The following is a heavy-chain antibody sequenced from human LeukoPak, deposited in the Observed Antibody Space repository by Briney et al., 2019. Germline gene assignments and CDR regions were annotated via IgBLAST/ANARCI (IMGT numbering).Heavy chain of an antibody. D-gene: IGHD4-17*01. CDR2: INHSGST. V-gene: IGHV4-34*01. CDR1: GGSFSGYY. CDR3: ARFSSVTTSLDWFDP. Sequence: SETLSLTCAVYGGSFSGYYWSWIRQPPGKGLEWIGEINHSGSTNYNPSLKSRVTISVDTSKNQFSLKLSSVTAADTAVYYCARFSSVTTSLDWFDPWGQGTLVTVSS. J-gene: IGHJ5*02.